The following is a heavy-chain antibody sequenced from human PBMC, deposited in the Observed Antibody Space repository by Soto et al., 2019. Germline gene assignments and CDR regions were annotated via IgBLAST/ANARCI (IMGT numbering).Heavy chain of an antibody. CDR1: GFTFSNYA. CDR2: ISYDGSNK. D-gene: IGHD4-17*01. CDR3: ARRPVTYYFDY. J-gene: IGHJ4*02. Sequence: QVQLVESGGGVVQPGRSLRLSCAASGFTFSNYAMHWVRQAPGKGLEWVAVISYDGSNKYYADSVKGRITISRDNSKNTLYLQMNRLRDEDTAVYYCARRPVTYYFDYWGQGTLVTVSS. V-gene: IGHV3-30-3*01.